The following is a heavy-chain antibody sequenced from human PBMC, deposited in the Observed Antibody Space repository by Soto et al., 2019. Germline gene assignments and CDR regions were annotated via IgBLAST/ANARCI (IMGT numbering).Heavy chain of an antibody. CDR2: ISGSGGST. D-gene: IGHD3-10*01. CDR3: ASNIWFWYACFDF. V-gene: IGHV3-23*01. Sequence: GGSLRLSCAASGFTFSSYAMSWVRQAPGKGLEWVSAISGSGGSTYYADSVKGRFTISRDNSKNTLYLQMNSLRAEDTAVYYCASNIWFWYACFDFWGQGTLVTVSS. J-gene: IGHJ4*02. CDR1: GFTFSSYA.